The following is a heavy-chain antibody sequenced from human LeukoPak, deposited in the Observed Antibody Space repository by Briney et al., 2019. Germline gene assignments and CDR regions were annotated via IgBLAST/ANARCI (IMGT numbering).Heavy chain of an antibody. CDR2: IYYSGST. Sequence: PSETLSLTCTVSGGSISSYYWSWIRQPPGKGLEWIGYIYYSGSTNYNPSLKSRVTISVDTSKNQFSLKLSSVTAADTAVYYCARMGAIGGASANPDYWGQGTLVTVSS. J-gene: IGHJ4*02. V-gene: IGHV4-59*01. CDR3: ARMGAIGGASANPDY. CDR1: GGSISSYY. D-gene: IGHD2-21*01.